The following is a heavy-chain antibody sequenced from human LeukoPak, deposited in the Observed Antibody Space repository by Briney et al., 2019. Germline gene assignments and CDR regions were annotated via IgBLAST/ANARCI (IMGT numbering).Heavy chain of an antibody. Sequence: PSETLSLTCAVSGYFISSGYYWGWIRQPPGKGLEWTGSVYHSGSAVYNPSLKRRVTISADTSKNQFSLTLTSVTAADTAVYYCARGFRTIFGVVSSWFDPWGQGTLVTVSS. D-gene: IGHD3-3*01. V-gene: IGHV4-38-2*01. CDR2: VYHSGSA. J-gene: IGHJ5*02. CDR3: ARGFRTIFGVVSSWFDP. CDR1: GYFISSGYY.